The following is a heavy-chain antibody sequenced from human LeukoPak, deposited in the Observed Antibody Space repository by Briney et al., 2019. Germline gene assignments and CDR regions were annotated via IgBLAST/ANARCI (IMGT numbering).Heavy chain of an antibody. D-gene: IGHD5-24*01. CDR1: GGSISSHY. V-gene: IGHV4-59*11. CDR2: IYYSGST. CDR3: ARIVEMPTITYYYYMDV. J-gene: IGHJ6*03. Sequence: SETLSFTCTVSGGSISSHYWSWIRQPPGKGLEWIGYIYYSGSTNYNPSLKSRVTISEDTSKNQFSLKLSSVTAADTAVYYCARIVEMPTITYYYYMDVWGKGTTVTVSS.